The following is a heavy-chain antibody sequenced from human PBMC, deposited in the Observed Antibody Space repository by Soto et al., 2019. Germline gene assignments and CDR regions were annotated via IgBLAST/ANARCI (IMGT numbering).Heavy chain of an antibody. CDR3: ARGGEPLGYYGLDV. J-gene: IGHJ6*02. V-gene: IGHV4-61*01. CDR1: GGSVRSGNHF. CDR2: MYYTGVT. Sequence: KTSETLSLTCSVPGGSVRSGNHFWNWIRQPPGRGLEWLGYMYYTGVTNYNPSLKSRVSMSVDTSKDQFSLNLTSLTAADTAVYYCARGGEPLGYYGLDVWGQGTTVTVSS.